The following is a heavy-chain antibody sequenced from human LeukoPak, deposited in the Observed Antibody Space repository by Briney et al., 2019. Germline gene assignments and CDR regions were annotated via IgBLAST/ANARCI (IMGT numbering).Heavy chain of an antibody. Sequence: PSETLSLTCTVSGGSISSSSYYWGWIRQPPGKGLEWIGSIYYSGSTCYNPSLKSRVTISVDTSKNQFSLKLSSVTAADTAVYYCARDDYSGYGKFDYWGQGTLVTVSS. D-gene: IGHD5-12*01. V-gene: IGHV4-39*07. CDR2: IYYSGST. J-gene: IGHJ4*02. CDR1: GGSISSSSYY. CDR3: ARDDYSGYGKFDY.